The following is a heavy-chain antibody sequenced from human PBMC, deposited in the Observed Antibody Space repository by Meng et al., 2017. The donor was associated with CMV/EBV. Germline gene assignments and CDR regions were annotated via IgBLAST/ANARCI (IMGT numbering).Heavy chain of an antibody. CDR1: GFTFSNAW. Sequence: GESLKISCAASGFTFSNAWMSWVRQAPGKGLEWVGRIKSKTDGGTTDYAAPVKGRFTISRDDSKNTLYLQMNSLKTEDTAVYYRTTVYRYYDFWSGIDYWGQGTLVTVSS. J-gene: IGHJ4*02. CDR3: TTVYRYYDFWSGIDY. V-gene: IGHV3-15*01. CDR2: IKSKTDGGTT. D-gene: IGHD3-3*01.